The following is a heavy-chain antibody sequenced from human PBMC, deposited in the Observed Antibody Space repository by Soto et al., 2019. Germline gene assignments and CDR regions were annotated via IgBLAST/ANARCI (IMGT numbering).Heavy chain of an antibody. CDR3: ARDLPYRPTPFDY. V-gene: IGHV3-11*01. CDR2: ISSSGSTI. CDR1: GFTFSDYY. J-gene: IGHJ4*02. Sequence: GGSLRLSCAASGFTFSDYYMSWIRQAPGKGLEWVSYISSSGSTIYYADSVKGRFTISRDNAKNSLYLQMNSLRAEDTASYYCARDLPYRPTPFDYWGQGTLVTVSS. D-gene: IGHD3-16*02.